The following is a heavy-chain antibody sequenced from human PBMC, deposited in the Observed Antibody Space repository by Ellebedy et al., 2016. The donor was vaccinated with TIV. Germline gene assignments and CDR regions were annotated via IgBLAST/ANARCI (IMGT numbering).Heavy chain of an antibody. Sequence: SETLSLXCTVSGGSISSGDYYWSWIRQPPGKGLEWIGYIYYSGSTYYNPSLKSRVTISVDTSKNQFSLKLSSVTAADTAVYYCARVNTMVRGVILQYFDYWGQGTLVTVSS. J-gene: IGHJ4*02. CDR3: ARVNTMVRGVILQYFDY. CDR1: GGSISSGDYY. CDR2: IYYSGST. D-gene: IGHD3-10*01. V-gene: IGHV4-30-4*01.